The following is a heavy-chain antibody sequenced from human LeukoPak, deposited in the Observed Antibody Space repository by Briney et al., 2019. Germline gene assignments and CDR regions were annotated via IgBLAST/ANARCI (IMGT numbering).Heavy chain of an antibody. CDR2: VSGSGAGT. J-gene: IGHJ4*02. CDR1: GFSFSTYP. CDR3: AKEFLPRQLPDY. D-gene: IGHD1-1*01. V-gene: IGHV3-23*01. Sequence: GGSLRLSCAASGFSFSTYPMSWVRQAPGRGLEWVSAVSGSGAGTYYADSVKGRFTISRDNSKNSVYLQMNSLRAEDTALYYCAKEFLPRQLPDYWGQGTLVTVYS.